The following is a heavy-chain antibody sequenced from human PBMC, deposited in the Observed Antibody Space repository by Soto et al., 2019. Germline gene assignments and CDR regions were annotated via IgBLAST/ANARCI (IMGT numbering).Heavy chain of an antibody. Sequence: QVQLVQSGAEVKKPGSSVKVSCKAYGGTFSSYAISWVRQAPGQGLEWMGGIIPIFDTANYAQKFQGRVTITADESTSTAYMELSSRRSDDTAVYYCARHDCISSSCYYYYSYGMDVWGQGTTVTVSS. J-gene: IGHJ6*02. CDR2: IIPIFDTA. V-gene: IGHV1-69*12. D-gene: IGHD2-2*01. CDR3: ARHDCISSSCYYYYSYGMDV. CDR1: GGTFSSYA.